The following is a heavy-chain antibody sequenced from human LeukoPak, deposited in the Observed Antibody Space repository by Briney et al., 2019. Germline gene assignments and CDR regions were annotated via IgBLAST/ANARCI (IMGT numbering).Heavy chain of an antibody. CDR3: AKVPSPVGATHYFDY. J-gene: IGHJ4*02. D-gene: IGHD1-26*01. Sequence: PGGSLRLSCAASGFTFSSYAMGWVRQAPGKGLEWVSAISGSGGNTYYADSVKGRFTISRDNSKNTLYLQMNSLRAEDTAVYYCAKVPSPVGATHYFDYWGQGTLVTVSS. CDR2: ISGSGGNT. V-gene: IGHV3-23*01. CDR1: GFTFSSYA.